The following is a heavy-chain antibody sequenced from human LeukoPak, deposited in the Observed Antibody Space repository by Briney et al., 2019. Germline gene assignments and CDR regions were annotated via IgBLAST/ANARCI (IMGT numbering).Heavy chain of an antibody. D-gene: IGHD3-10*01. Sequence: NSGVPLRLSCAASGFTFRNAWMSWVRQAPGKGLEWVGRIKSKNNGGTTDYAAPVTGRFTISRDDSRNTLYLQMNSLKTEDTGVYYCTTGSTSDYGSGSYTTIDYWGQGTLVTVSS. V-gene: IGHV3-15*01. CDR3: TTGSTSDYGSGSYTTIDY. CDR1: GFTFRNAW. CDR2: IKSKNNGGTT. J-gene: IGHJ4*02.